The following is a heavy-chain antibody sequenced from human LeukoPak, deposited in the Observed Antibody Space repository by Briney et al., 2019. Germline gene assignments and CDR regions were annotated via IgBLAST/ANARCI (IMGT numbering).Heavy chain of an antibody. CDR3: ARYPTDYSSGNYKYFFDY. V-gene: IGHV3-21*01. Sequence: PGGSLRLSCAASGFTFSTYSMNWVRQAPGKGLEWVSSISSSGTYVYYADSVKGRFAISRDNAKNSLHLQMNSLRAEDTAVYYCARYPTDYSSGNYKYFFDYWGQGTLVAVSS. CDR2: ISSSGTYV. D-gene: IGHD3-10*01. CDR1: GFTFSTYS. J-gene: IGHJ4*02.